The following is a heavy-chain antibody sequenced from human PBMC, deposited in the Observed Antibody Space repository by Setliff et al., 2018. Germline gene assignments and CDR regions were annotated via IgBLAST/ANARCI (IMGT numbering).Heavy chain of an antibody. J-gene: IGHJ4*02. V-gene: IGHV3-49*04. CDR1: GFTFGDYA. CDR2: IRSKAYGGTT. D-gene: IGHD3-3*01. Sequence: GGSLRLSCTASGFTFGDYAMSWVRQAPGKGLEWVGFIRSKAYGGTTEYAASVKGRFTISRDDSKSIAYLQMNSLKTEDTAVYYCARGGKILEWLYAHDYWGQGTLVTVSS. CDR3: ARGGKILEWLYAHDY.